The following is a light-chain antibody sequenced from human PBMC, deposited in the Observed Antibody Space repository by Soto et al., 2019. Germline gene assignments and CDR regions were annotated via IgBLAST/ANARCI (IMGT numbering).Light chain of an antibody. J-gene: IGLJ1*01. CDR2: EVS. V-gene: IGLV2-14*01. Sequence: LTQPASVSGSPGQSITISCTGTSSDVGGYSYVSWYQHHPGKAPKLLIYEVSNRPSGISNRFSGSKSGNTASLTISGLQAEDEADYYCSSYTSSTTLNYVFGTGTKVTVL. CDR3: SSYTSSTTLNYV. CDR1: SSDVGGYSY.